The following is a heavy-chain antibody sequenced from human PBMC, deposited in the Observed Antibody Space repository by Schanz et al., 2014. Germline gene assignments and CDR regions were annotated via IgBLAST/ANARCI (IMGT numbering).Heavy chain of an antibody. CDR3: ARVKQGCSDTSCVLDP. CDR1: GVSISSTNW. CDR2: IIHDGRT. J-gene: IGHJ5*02. Sequence: QVQLQESGPGLVKPSGTLSLTCAVSGVSISSTNWWHWVRQSPGKGLEWLGEIIHDGRTNYNPSLGRRVTISLAKAENQFSLELTSVTAADTALYFCARVKQGCSDTSCVLDPWGQGTLVTVSS. D-gene: IGHD2-2*01. V-gene: IGHV4-4*02.